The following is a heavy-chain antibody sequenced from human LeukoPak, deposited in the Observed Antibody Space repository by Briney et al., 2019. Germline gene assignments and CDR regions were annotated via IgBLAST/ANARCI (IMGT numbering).Heavy chain of an antibody. CDR1: GYTFTNYG. J-gene: IGHJ4*02. CDR2: ISGYDANT. V-gene: IGHV1-18*01. Sequence: EASVKVSCKASGYTFTNYGISCVRQAPGQGLEWMGWISGYDANTKYAQTVQDRVTLTTDTSTSTAYMEVTSLRPDDTAVYYCARGPHTITSRVDYWGQGTLVTVSS. CDR3: ARGPHTITSRVDY. D-gene: IGHD1-14*01.